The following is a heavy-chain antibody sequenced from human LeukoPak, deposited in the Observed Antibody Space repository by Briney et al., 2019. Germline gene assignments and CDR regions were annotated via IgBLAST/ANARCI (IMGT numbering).Heavy chain of an antibody. J-gene: IGHJ4*02. V-gene: IGHV4-61*02. Sequence: PSETLSLTCNVSGGSISSGSYYWSWIRQAAGKGLEWIGRIYTSGSTNYNPSLKSRVTISVDTSKNQFSLKLSSVTAADTAVYYCARSNIAAAGDFDYWGQGTLVTVSS. D-gene: IGHD6-13*01. CDR3: ARSNIAAAGDFDY. CDR1: GGSISSGSYY. CDR2: IYTSGST.